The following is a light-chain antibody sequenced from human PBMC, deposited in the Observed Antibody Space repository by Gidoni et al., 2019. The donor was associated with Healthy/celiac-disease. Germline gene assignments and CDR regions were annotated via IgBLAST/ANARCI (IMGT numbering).Light chain of an antibody. CDR2: DAS. CDR3: QQRSNWPPDT. CDR1: QSVSSY. V-gene: IGKV3-11*01. Sequence: EIVLTQSTATLSLSPGERATLSCRASQSVSSYLAWYQQKPGQAPRLLIYDASNRATGIPARFSGSGSGTDFTLTISSLETEDFSVYYCQQRSNWPPDTFXXXTKLEIK. J-gene: IGKJ2*01.